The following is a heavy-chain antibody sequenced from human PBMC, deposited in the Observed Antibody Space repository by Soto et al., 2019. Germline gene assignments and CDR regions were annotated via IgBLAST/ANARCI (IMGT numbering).Heavy chain of an antibody. Sequence: SETLSLSCIVSGGSMRSYYWNWLRQPAGKGLEWIGRIYSRGDTNYNPSVKSRVTMSVDTSKNEFSLRLNSVTAADTAVYYCAGIGEDVYYGMDVWGQGTTVTVSS. CDR2: IYSRGDT. CDR3: AGIGEDVYYGMDV. J-gene: IGHJ6*02. D-gene: IGHD2-21*01. V-gene: IGHV4-4*07. CDR1: GGSMRSYY.